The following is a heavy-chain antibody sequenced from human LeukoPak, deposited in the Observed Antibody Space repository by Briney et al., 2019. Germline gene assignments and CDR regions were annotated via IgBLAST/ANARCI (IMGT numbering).Heavy chain of an antibody. CDR2: ISGSGGGT. V-gene: IGHV3-23*01. D-gene: IGHD3-22*01. CDR3: ANYDSSGYYLLDY. J-gene: IGHJ4*02. CDR1: GFTFSSYA. Sequence: PGGSLRLSCAASGFTFSSYAMSWVRQAPEKGLEWVSTISGSGGGTYYADSVKGRFTISRDNSKNTLYLQMNSLRAEDTAVYYCANYDSSGYYLLDYWGQGTLVTVSS.